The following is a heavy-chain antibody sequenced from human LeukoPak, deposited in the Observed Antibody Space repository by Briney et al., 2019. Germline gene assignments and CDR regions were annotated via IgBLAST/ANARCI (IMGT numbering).Heavy chain of an antibody. CDR1: GYSFTSYW. Sequence: GESLKISCKGSGYSFTSYWIGWVRQMPGKGLEWMGIIYPGDSDTRYSPSFQGQVTISADKSISTAYLQWSSLKASDTAMYYCARQGSFDFWSGYSTEGLYYFDYWGQGTLATVSS. D-gene: IGHD3-3*01. V-gene: IGHV5-51*01. J-gene: IGHJ4*02. CDR2: IYPGDSDT. CDR3: ARQGSFDFWSGYSTEGLYYFDY.